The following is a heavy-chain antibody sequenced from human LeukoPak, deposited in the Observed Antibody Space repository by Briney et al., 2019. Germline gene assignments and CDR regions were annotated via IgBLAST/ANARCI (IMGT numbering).Heavy chain of an antibody. J-gene: IGHJ6*02. CDR3: ARMPLSDYYGMDV. CDR2: INHSGST. Sequence: PSETLFLTCTVSGGSISGYYWSWIRQPPGKGLEWIGEINHSGSTNYNPSLKSRVTISVDTSKNQFSLKLSSVTAADTAVYYCARMPLSDYYGMDVWGQGTTVTVSS. CDR1: GGSISGYY. D-gene: IGHD2-2*01. V-gene: IGHV4-34*01.